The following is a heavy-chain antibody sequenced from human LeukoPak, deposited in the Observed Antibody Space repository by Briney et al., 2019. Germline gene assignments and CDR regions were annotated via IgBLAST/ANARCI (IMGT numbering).Heavy chain of an antibody. Sequence: TGGSLRLSCAASGFTFSDNYMSWIRQAPGKGLEWVSSISGSGGSTYYADSVKGRFTISRDNSKNTLYLQMNSLRAEDTAVYYCAKDLAVAEYYFDYWGQGTLVTVSS. CDR3: AKDLAVAEYYFDY. V-gene: IGHV3-23*01. CDR2: ISGSGGST. D-gene: IGHD6-19*01. J-gene: IGHJ4*02. CDR1: GFTFSDNY.